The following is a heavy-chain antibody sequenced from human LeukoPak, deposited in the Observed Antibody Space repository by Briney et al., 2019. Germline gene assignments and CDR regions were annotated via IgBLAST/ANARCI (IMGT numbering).Heavy chain of an antibody. CDR2: ISAYNGNT. J-gene: IGHJ5*02. CDR1: GYTFTIYG. D-gene: IGHD2-21*02. Sequence: ASVTVSFKASGYTFTIYGISWVRQAPGQGLEWMGWISAYNGNTNYAQKLQGRVTMTTDTSTSTAYMELRSLRSDDTAVYYCARDLDCGGDCPPYNWFDPWGQGTLVTVSS. CDR3: ARDLDCGGDCPPYNWFDP. V-gene: IGHV1-18*01.